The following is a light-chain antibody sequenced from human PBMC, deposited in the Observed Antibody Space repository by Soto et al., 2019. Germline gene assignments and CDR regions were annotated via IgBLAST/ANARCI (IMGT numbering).Light chain of an antibody. CDR1: SSDVGGYNY. Sequence: ALTQPPSASGSPGQSVTISCTGTSSDVGGYNYVSWYQQHPGKAPKLMIYEVSKRPSGVPDRFSGSKSGNTASLTVSGLQAEDKADYYCSSYAGSNNVVFGGGTKVTVL. CDR3: SSYAGSNNVV. CDR2: EVS. V-gene: IGLV2-8*01. J-gene: IGLJ2*01.